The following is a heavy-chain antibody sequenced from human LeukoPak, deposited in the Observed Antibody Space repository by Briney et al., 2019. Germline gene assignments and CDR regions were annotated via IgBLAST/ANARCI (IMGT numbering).Heavy chain of an antibody. V-gene: IGHV1-69*06. D-gene: IGHD2-2*01. CDR1: GGTFSSYA. CDR3: ARGPCSSTSCYGVYNWFDP. J-gene: IGHJ5*02. Sequence: ASVKVSCKASGGTFSSYAISWVRQAPGQGLEWMGRIIPIFGTANYAQKFQGRVTITADKSTSTAYMELSSLRSEDTAVYYCARGPCSSTSCYGVYNWFDPWGQGTLVTVSP. CDR2: IIPIFGTA.